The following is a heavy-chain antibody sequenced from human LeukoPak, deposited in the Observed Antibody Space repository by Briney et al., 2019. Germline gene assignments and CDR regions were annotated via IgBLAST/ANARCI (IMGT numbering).Heavy chain of an antibody. J-gene: IGHJ6*03. D-gene: IGHD1-26*01. Sequence: VASVKVSCKASGYTFTSYDINWVRQATGQGLEWMGWMNPNSGNTGYAQKFQGRVTMTRNTSISTAYTELSSLRSEDTAVYYCARAKRELPSYYYYMDVWGKGTTVTVSS. CDR3: ARAKRELPSYYYYMDV. CDR2: MNPNSGNT. CDR1: GYTFTSYD. V-gene: IGHV1-8*01.